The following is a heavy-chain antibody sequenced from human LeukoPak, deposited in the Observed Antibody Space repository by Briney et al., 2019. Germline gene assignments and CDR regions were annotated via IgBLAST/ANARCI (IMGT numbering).Heavy chain of an antibody. V-gene: IGHV3-49*04. Sequence: GGSLRLSCTASGFTFGDYAMSWVRQAPGKGLEWVGFIRSKAYGGTTEYAASVKGRFTISRDDSKSIAYLQVNSLKTEDTAVYYCTRVDGRYYYPTWFDYWGQGTLVTVSS. CDR3: TRVDGRYYYPTWFDY. CDR2: IRSKAYGGTT. CDR1: GFTFGDYA. D-gene: IGHD1-26*01. J-gene: IGHJ4*02.